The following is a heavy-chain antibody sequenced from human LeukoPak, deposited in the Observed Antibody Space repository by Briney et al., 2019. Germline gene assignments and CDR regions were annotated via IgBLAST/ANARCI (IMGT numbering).Heavy chain of an antibody. J-gene: IGHJ3*02. D-gene: IGHD2-8*01. CDR1: GFTFSSYA. V-gene: IGHV3-23*01. CDR3: AKRDIVLMVYAISGGAFDI. CDR2: ISGSGGST. Sequence: PGGSLRLSCAASGFTFSSYAMSWVRQAPGKGLEWVSAISGSGGSTYYADSVKGRFTISRDNSKNTLYLQMNSLRAEDTAVYYCAKRDIVLMVYAISGGAFDIWGQGTMVTVSS.